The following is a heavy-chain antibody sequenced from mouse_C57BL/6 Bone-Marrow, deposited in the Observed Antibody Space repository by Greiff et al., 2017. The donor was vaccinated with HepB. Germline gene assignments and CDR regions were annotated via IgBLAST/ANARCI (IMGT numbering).Heavy chain of an antibody. CDR1: GYSITSGYY. J-gene: IGHJ4*01. Sequence: EVKLQESGPGLVKPSQSLSLTCSVTGYSITSGYYWNWIRQFPGNKLEWMGYISYDGSNNYNPSLKNRISITRDTSKNQFFLKLNSVTTEDTATYYCARGVITTVVAKDYAMDYWGQGTSVTVSS. CDR3: ARGVITTVVAKDYAMDY. V-gene: IGHV3-6*01. D-gene: IGHD1-1*01. CDR2: ISYDGSN.